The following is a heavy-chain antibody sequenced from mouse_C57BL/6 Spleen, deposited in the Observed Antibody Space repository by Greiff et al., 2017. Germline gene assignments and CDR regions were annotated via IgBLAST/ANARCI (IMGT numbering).Heavy chain of an antibody. Sequence: EVQLQQSGAELVRPGASVKLSCTASGFNIKDDYMHWVKQRPEQGLEWIGWIDPENGDTEYASKFQGKATITADTSSNTAYLQLSSLTSADTAVYYCTTGDYDEGWGQGTTLTVSS. CDR1: GFNIKDDY. V-gene: IGHV14-4*01. J-gene: IGHJ2*01. D-gene: IGHD2-4*01. CDR3: TTGDYDEG. CDR2: IDPENGDT.